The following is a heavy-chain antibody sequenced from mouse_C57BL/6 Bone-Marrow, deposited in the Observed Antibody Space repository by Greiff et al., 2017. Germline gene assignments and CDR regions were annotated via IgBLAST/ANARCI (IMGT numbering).Heavy chain of an antibody. CDR2: INPSSGYT. CDR1: GYTFTSYW. V-gene: IGHV1-7*01. CDR3: ARGKLLRSYFDY. D-gene: IGHD1-1*01. J-gene: IGHJ2*01. Sequence: QVQLQQSGAELAKPGASVKLSCKASGYTFTSYWMHWVKQRPGQGLEWIGYINPSSGYTKYNQKFKDKATLTADKSSSTAYMQLSSRTYDDSAVSYCARGKLLRSYFDYWGQGTTLTVSS.